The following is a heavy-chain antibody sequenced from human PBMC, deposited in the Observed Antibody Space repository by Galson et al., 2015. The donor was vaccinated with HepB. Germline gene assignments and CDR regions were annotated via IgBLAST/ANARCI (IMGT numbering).Heavy chain of an antibody. V-gene: IGHV3-21*01. D-gene: IGHD1-26*01. Sequence: SLRLSCAASGFTFSSYSMNWVRQAPGKGLEWVSSISSSSSYIYYADSVKGRFTISRDNAKNSLYLQMNSLRAEDTAVYYCASAAYSGSYYGIGYFDLWGRGTLVTVSS. CDR1: GFTFSSYS. CDR3: ASAAYSGSYYGIGYFDL. J-gene: IGHJ2*01. CDR2: ISSSSSYI.